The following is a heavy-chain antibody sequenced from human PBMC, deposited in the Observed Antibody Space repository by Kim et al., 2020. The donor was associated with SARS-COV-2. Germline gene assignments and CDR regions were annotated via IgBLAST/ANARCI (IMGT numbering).Heavy chain of an antibody. D-gene: IGHD3-16*01. V-gene: IGHV3-33*01. CDR2: IWYDGSNI. CDR1: GFTFSSYG. J-gene: IGHJ4*02. CDR3: ARDLLDVGWGFDY. Sequence: GGSLRLSCAASGFTFSSYGMHWVRQAPGKGLEWVAVIWYDGSNIYYADSVKGRFTISRDNSKNTLYLQMNSLRAEDTAVYYCARDLLDVGWGFDYWGQGTLVTVSS.